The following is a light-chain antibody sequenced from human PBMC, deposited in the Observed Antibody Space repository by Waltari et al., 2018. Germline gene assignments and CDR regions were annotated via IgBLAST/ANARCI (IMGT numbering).Light chain of an antibody. CDR1: SSDIGSYNL. V-gene: IGLV2-23*02. CDR2: EVD. CDR3: CSYAGSGTVI. Sequence: HSALTQPASVSGSPGQSITISCIGTSSDIGSYNLVSWYQQNPSEAPKLMICEVDKRPSGVSNRFSGAKSGNTASLTISGLQAEDEADYYCCSYAGSGTVIFGGGTKLTVL. J-gene: IGLJ2*01.